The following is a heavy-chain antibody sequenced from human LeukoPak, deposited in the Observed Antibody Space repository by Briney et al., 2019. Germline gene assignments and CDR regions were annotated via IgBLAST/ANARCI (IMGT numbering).Heavy chain of an antibody. J-gene: IGHJ4*02. CDR3: AREGYGDYHFDY. D-gene: IGHD4-17*01. CDR2: ISGTSSYI. Sequence: GGSLRLSCAASGFTFSSYSMNWVRQAPGKGLEWVSSISGTSSYIYYADSLKGRFTISRDNAKNSLYLQMNSLRAEDTAVYYCAREGYGDYHFDYWGQGPLVTVSS. V-gene: IGHV3-21*01. CDR1: GFTFSSYS.